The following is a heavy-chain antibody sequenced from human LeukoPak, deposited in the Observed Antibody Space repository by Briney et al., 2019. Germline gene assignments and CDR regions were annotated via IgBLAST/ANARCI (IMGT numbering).Heavy chain of an antibody. Sequence: GGSLRLSCAASGLTFSSYWMSWVRQAPRKGLGWVANIKQGGSEKYYVDSVKGRFSISRDNAKNSLYLQMNSLRAEDTAVYYCARDVSYYYYMDVWGKGTTVTVSS. CDR3: ARDVSYYYYMDV. CDR2: IKQGGSEK. D-gene: IGHD2/OR15-2a*01. J-gene: IGHJ6*03. V-gene: IGHV3-7*01. CDR1: GLTFSSYW.